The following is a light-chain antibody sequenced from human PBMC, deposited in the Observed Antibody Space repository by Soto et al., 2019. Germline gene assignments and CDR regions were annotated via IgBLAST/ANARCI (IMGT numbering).Light chain of an antibody. CDR1: QCISTY. CDR2: AAS. V-gene: IGKV1-39*01. CDR3: QQSYSTTWT. Sequence: DIQMTQSPSSLSASVGDRVTITCRASQCISTYLNWYQQKPGKAPKLLIYAASSLQSGVPSRFSGSESETDFTLTISSLQPEDFANYSCQQSYSTTWTFGQGTKVDIK. J-gene: IGKJ1*01.